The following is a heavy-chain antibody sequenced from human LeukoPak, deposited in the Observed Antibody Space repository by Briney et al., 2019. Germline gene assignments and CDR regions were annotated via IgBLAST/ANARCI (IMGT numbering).Heavy chain of an antibody. V-gene: IGHV3-7*01. CDR3: AALWDGGY. CDR1: GFTFSSYW. J-gene: IGHJ4*02. CDR2: IKQDGSKE. Sequence: GGSLRLSCAASGFTFSSYWMSWVRQAPGKGLEWVADIKQDGSKEYYVDSVKGRFTVSRDNAKNSLFLQMNSLRVEDSAVYYCAALWDGGYWGQGTLVTVSS. D-gene: IGHD3-16*01.